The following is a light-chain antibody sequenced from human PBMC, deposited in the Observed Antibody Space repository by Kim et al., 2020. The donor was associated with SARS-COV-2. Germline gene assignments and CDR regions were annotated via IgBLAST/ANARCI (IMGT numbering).Light chain of an antibody. CDR2: GQH. V-gene: IGLV3-19*01. CDR3: NSWDSSGKRPL. Sequence: SSELTQDPAVSVALGQTVRITCQGDSLRTYYANWYQQQPGQAPVLGIYGQHNRPSGIPDRFSASSSGNTASLPITGARAEDEADYYCNSWDSSGKRPLFG. CDR1: SLRTYY. J-gene: IGLJ2*01.